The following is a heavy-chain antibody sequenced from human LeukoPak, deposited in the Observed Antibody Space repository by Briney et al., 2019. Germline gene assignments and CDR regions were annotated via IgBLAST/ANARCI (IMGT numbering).Heavy chain of an antibody. J-gene: IGHJ4*02. CDR2: IYYSGST. CDR3: ARSNYDILTGYYYFDY. V-gene: IGHV4-59*01. CDR1: GGSIRSYY. Sequence: SETLSLTCPVSGGSIRSYYWSWIRQPPGKGLAGMGFIYYSGSTNYNPSLKSRVTISVDTSKNQFSLKLSSVTAADTAVYYCARSNYDILTGYYYFDYWGQGTLVTVSS. D-gene: IGHD3-9*01.